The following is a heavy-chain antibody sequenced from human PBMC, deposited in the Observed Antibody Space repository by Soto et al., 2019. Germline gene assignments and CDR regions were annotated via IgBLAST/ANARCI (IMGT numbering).Heavy chain of an antibody. CDR1: GYTFTSYG. J-gene: IGHJ5*02. Sequence: ASVKVSCKASGYTFTSYGISWVRQAPGQGLEWMGWISAYNGNTNYAQKLQGRVTMTTDTSTSTAYMELRSLRSDATAVYYCARDLGIPVADVFGWFDPWGQGTLVTVSS. CDR3: ARDLGIPVADVFGWFDP. D-gene: IGHD6-19*01. V-gene: IGHV1-18*01. CDR2: ISAYNGNT.